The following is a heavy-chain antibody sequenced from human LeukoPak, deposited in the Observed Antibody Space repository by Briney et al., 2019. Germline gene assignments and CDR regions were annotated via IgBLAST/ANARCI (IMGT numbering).Heavy chain of an antibody. CDR3: ARPAAGSFYYYYGMDV. CDR2: ISGYNGHT. J-gene: IGHJ6*02. CDR1: GYTFSNYG. D-gene: IGHD6-13*01. Sequence: ASVKVSCKASGYTFSNYGLSWVRQAPGQGLEWMGWISGYNGHTSYPQKFQGRVIMTTNTSASTAYMELSSLRSEDTAVYYCARPAAGSFYYYYGMDVWGQGTTVTVSS. V-gene: IGHV1-18*01.